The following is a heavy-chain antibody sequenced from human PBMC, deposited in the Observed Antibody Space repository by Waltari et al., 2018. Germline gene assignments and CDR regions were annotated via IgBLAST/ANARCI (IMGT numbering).Heavy chain of an antibody. CDR2: IIPIFGTA. D-gene: IGHD2-15*01. CDR3: ARDEGYCSGGSCYSNWFDP. Sequence: QVQLVQSGAEVKKPGSSVKVSCKASGGTFSSYAISWVRQAPGQGLEWMGGIIPIFGTANYAQKFQSRVTITADESTSTAYMELSSLRSEDTAVYYCARDEGYCSGGSCYSNWFDPWGQGTLVTVSS. J-gene: IGHJ5*02. CDR1: GGTFSSYA. V-gene: IGHV1-69*12.